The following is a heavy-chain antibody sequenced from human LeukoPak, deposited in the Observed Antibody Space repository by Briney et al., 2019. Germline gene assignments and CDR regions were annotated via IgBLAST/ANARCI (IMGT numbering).Heavy chain of an antibody. Sequence: GGSLRLSCAAPRFTFSSYSMNWVRQAPGKGLEWVSYISSSSSTIYYADSVKGRFTISRDNAKNSLYLQMNSLRAEDTAVYYCARAHHRRVYDYVWGSYPYWGQGTLVTVSS. V-gene: IGHV3-48*01. CDR1: RFTFSSYS. CDR2: ISSSSSTI. CDR3: ARAHHRRVYDYVWGSYPY. D-gene: IGHD3-16*02. J-gene: IGHJ4*02.